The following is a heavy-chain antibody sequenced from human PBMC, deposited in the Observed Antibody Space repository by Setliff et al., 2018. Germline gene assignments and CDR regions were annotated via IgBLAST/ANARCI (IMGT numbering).Heavy chain of an antibody. CDR3: ARDRGGGLYDY. Sequence: GGSLRLSCAGSGFSFSIFWMSWVRQAPGKGLEWVATIKQDGSEKFYVDSVKGRFTISRDNAKNSLYLQMDSLRVEDTAMYFCARDRGGGLYDYWGRGTLVT. V-gene: IGHV3-7*01. CDR1: GFSFSIFW. J-gene: IGHJ4*02. D-gene: IGHD3-16*01. CDR2: IKQDGSEK.